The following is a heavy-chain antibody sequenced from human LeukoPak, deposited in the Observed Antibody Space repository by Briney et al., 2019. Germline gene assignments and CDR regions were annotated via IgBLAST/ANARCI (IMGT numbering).Heavy chain of an antibody. Sequence: GGSLRLSCAASGSTFDDYAMHWVRQAPGKGLEWVSGISWNSGSIGYADSVKGRFTISRDNAKNSLYLQMNSLRAEDTALYYCAKDYRPNAYYFDYWGQGTLVTVSS. J-gene: IGHJ4*02. V-gene: IGHV3-9*01. CDR1: GSTFDDYA. D-gene: IGHD1-26*01. CDR2: ISWNSGSI. CDR3: AKDYRPNAYYFDY.